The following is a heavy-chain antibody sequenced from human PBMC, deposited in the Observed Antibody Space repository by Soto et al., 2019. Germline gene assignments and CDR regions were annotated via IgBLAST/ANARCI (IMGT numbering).Heavy chain of an antibody. CDR3: ARAGESIVGAHAYYFDY. Sequence: PSETLSLACTVSGGSISSGDYYWSWIRQPPGKGLEWIGYIYYSGSTYYNPSLKSRVTISVDTSKNQFSLKLSSVTAADTAVYYCARAGESIVGAHAYYFDYWGQGTLVTVSS. D-gene: IGHD1-26*01. J-gene: IGHJ4*02. CDR1: GGSISSGDYY. V-gene: IGHV4-30-4*01. CDR2: IYYSGST.